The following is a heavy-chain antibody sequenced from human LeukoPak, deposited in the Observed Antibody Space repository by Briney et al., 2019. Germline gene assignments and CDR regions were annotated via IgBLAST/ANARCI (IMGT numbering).Heavy chain of an antibody. CDR1: GGSIYNYY. V-gene: IGHV4-4*07. D-gene: IGHD3-22*01. CDR3: ARESKTYDGSGYYHDS. Sequence: SGTLSLTCAVSGGSIYNYYWSWIRQPAGKGLEWIGRIYTSGSTDYSPSLKSRVTMSLDTSKNQFSLNLYSVTAADTAVYFCARESKTYDGSGYYHDSWGQGTLVTVSS. J-gene: IGHJ4*02. CDR2: IYTSGST.